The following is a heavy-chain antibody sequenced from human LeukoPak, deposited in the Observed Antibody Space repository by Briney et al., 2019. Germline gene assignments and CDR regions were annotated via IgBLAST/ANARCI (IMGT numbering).Heavy chain of an antibody. CDR3: VRDLYGSRGDAFDL. J-gene: IGHJ3*01. CDR2: IYTSASYI. CDR1: GFTFSSYE. Sequence: PGGSLRLSCAASGFTFSSYEMNWVRQAPGNGLEWVSYIYTSASYIYYADSVKGRFAISRDNAKNSLYLQMNSLSAEDTAVYYCVRDLYGSRGDAFDLWGQGTMVTVSS. V-gene: IGHV3-48*03. D-gene: IGHD3-10*01.